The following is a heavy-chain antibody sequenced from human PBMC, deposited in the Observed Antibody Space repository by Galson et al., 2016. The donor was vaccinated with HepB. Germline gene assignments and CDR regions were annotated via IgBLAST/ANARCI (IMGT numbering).Heavy chain of an antibody. V-gene: IGHV6-1*01. Sequence: CAISGDSVSSNNTAWNWIRQSPSRGLEWLGRTYYRSKWYNDYAVSVKSRITINPDTSKNQFSLQLNSVTPEDTAVYYCARERRYCTDGSCYSFDYWGLGTLVTVSS. CDR1: GDSVSSNNTA. D-gene: IGHD2-15*01. J-gene: IGHJ4*02. CDR2: TYYRSKWYN. CDR3: ARERRYCTDGSCYSFDY.